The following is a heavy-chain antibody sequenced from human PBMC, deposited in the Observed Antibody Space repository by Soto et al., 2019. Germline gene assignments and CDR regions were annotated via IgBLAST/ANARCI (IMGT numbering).Heavy chain of an antibody. CDR3: AKALYCSSTSCYSGDY. CDR1: GFTFSSYA. J-gene: IGHJ4*02. CDR2: ISGSGGST. D-gene: IGHD2-2*02. V-gene: IGHV3-23*01. Sequence: GGSLRLSCAASGFTFSSYAMSWVRQAPGKGLEWVSAISGSGGSTYYADSVKGRFTISRDNSKNTLYLQMNSLRAEDTVVYYCAKALYCSSTSCYSGDYWGQGTLVTVSS.